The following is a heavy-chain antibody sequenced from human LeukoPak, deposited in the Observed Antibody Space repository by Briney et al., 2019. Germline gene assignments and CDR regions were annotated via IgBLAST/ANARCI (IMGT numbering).Heavy chain of an antibody. D-gene: IGHD5-12*01. J-gene: IGHJ4*02. CDR3: ARSVATIRIFDY. Sequence: PSETLSLTCNVSGGSIRGYYWSWIRQPPGKGLEWIGYIYSSGSTNYNPSLKSRVTMSVDTSKNQFSLKVSSVTAADTAVYYCARSVATIRIFDYWGQGTLVTVSS. V-gene: IGHV4-59*01. CDR1: GGSIRGYY. CDR2: IYSSGST.